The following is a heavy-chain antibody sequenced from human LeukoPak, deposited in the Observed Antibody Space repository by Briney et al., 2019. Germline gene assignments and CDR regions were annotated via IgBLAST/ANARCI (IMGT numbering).Heavy chain of an antibody. J-gene: IGHJ6*03. Sequence: SVKVSCKASGGTFSSYAISWVRQAPGQGLEWMGGIIPIFGTANHAQKFQGRVTITTDESTSTAYMELSSLRSEDTAVYYCARGRKTASIYYYYMDVWGKGTTVTVSS. CDR1: GGTFSSYA. CDR3: ARGRKTASIYYYYMDV. CDR2: IIPIFGTA. D-gene: IGHD1-14*01. V-gene: IGHV1-69*05.